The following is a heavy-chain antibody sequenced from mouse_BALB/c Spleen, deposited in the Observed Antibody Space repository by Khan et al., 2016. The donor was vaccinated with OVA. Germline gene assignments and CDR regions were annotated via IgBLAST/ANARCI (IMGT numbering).Heavy chain of an antibody. Sequence: VQLKESGPELVRPGASVKISCTASGYSFTGYFMNWVMQSPGKSLEWIGRINPHIGETFYNQRFKDKATLTVDESSSTAHMELRSLASEDSAVDYCTRIYRSDFDYWGQGTTLTVSS. V-gene: IGHV1-20*02. CDR1: GYSFTGYF. D-gene: IGHD1-1*01. CDR3: TRIYRSDFDY. CDR2: INPHIGET. J-gene: IGHJ2*01.